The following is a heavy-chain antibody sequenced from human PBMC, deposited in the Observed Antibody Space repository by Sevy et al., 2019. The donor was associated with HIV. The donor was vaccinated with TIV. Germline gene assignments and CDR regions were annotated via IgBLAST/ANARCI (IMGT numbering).Heavy chain of an antibody. Sequence: GGSLRLSCAASGFTVSSNYMSWVRRAPGKGLEWVSVIYSGGSTYYADSVKGRFTISRDNSKNTLYLQMNSLRAEDTAVYYCARVRGRVGATKGHFDYWGQGTLVTVSS. CDR2: IYSGGST. CDR1: GFTVSSNY. CDR3: ARVRGRVGATKGHFDY. D-gene: IGHD1-26*01. V-gene: IGHV3-53*01. J-gene: IGHJ4*02.